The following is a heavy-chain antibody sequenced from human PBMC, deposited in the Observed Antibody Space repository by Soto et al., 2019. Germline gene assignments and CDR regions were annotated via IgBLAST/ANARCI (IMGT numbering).Heavy chain of an antibody. CDR3: ARGLVLLWFGELLKKHNNWFDP. CDR2: INHSGST. CDR1: GGSFSGYY. J-gene: IGHJ5*02. V-gene: IGHV4-34*01. Sequence: SETLSLTCAVYGGSFSGYYWSWIRQPPGKGLEWIGEINHSGSTNYNPSLKSRVTISVDTSKNQFSLKLSSVTAADTAVYYCARGLVLLWFGELLKKHNNWFDPWGQGTLVTVSS. D-gene: IGHD3-10*01.